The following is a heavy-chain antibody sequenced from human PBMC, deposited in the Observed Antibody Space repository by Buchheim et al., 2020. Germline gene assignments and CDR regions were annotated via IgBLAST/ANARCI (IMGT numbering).Heavy chain of an antibody. CDR2: IYHSGST. Sequence: QVQLQESGPGLVKPSETLSLTCAVSGYSISSGYYWGWIRQPPGKGLEWIGSIYHSGSTHYNPSLKSRVTISVNTSKHPFSLKLSSVTAADTAVYYCAGWYYYDSSGYYAFDYWGQGTL. J-gene: IGHJ4*02. CDR3: AGWYYYDSSGYYAFDY. D-gene: IGHD3-22*01. CDR1: GYSISSGYY. V-gene: IGHV4-38-2*01.